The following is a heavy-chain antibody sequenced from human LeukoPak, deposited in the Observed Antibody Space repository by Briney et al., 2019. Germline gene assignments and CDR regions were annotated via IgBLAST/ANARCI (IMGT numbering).Heavy chain of an antibody. D-gene: IGHD3-22*01. Sequence: SETLSLTCTVSGGSVSSGSYYWTWIRQPPGKGLEWIGYFYSSGSTNYHPSLKSRVTISADTSKNQYSLKLSSVTAADTAMYYCATVLYYDSSGYERWGQGTLVTVSS. CDR2: FYSSGST. CDR3: ATVLYYDSSGYER. V-gene: IGHV4-61*01. CDR1: GGSVSSGSYY. J-gene: IGHJ4*02.